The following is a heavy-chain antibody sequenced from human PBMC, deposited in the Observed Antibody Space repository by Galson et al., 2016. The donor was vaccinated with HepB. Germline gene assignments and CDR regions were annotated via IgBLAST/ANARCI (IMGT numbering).Heavy chain of an antibody. CDR1: GFTFSSYS. CDR2: ISSSSSYI. V-gene: IGHV3-21*01. Sequence: GFTFSSYSMNWVRQAPGKGLEWVSSISSSSSYIYYADSVKGRFTISRDNAKNSLYLQMNSLRAEDTAVYYCARSNDYGDYYFDYWGQGTLVTVSS. J-gene: IGHJ4*02. CDR3: ARSNDYGDYYFDY. D-gene: IGHD4-17*01.